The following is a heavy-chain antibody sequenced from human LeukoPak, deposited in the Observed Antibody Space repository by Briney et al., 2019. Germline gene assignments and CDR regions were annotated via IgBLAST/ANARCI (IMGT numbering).Heavy chain of an antibody. CDR1: GFTFSSYA. D-gene: IGHD3-10*01. J-gene: IGHJ4*02. Sequence: GSLRLSCAASGFTFSSYAMHWVRQAPGKGLEWVSSISSSGGSTYYADSVRGRFTISRDNSKNTLYLQMNSLRAEDTAIYYCAKDLVTGSLDYWGQGTLVTVSS. V-gene: IGHV3-23*01. CDR2: ISSSGGST. CDR3: AKDLVTGSLDY.